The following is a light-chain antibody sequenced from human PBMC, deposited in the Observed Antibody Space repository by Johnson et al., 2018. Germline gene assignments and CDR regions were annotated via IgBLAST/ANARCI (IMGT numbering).Light chain of an antibody. CDR1: SSNIGNNY. CDR2: ENN. J-gene: IGLJ1*01. V-gene: IGLV1-51*02. Sequence: QSVLTQPPSVSAAPGQKVTISCSGSSSNIGNNYVSWYQQLPGTAPKLLIYENNKRPSGIPDRFSGSKSGTSATLGITGLQTGDEADYYCGTWGSSLSAGNVFGTGTKVT. CDR3: GTWGSSLSAGNV.